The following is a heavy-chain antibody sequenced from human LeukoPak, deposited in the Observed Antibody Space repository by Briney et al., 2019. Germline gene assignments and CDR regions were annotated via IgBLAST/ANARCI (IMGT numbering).Heavy chain of an antibody. V-gene: IGHV1-8*01. Sequence: ASVKVSCKASGYTFTSYDINWVRQSTGQRLEWRGWMNPNSGNTGYAQKFQGRVTMTRNTSISTAYMELSSLRSEDTAVYYCARGRLRNSVTTVNWFDPWGQGTLVTVSS. D-gene: IGHD4-17*01. CDR3: ARGRLRNSVTTVNWFDP. CDR2: MNPNSGNT. CDR1: GYTFTSYD. J-gene: IGHJ5*02.